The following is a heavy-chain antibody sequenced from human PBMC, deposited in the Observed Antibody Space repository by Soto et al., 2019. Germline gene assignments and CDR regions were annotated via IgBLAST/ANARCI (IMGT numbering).Heavy chain of an antibody. CDR3: ERDLSVELVQSNFEY. CDR1: GFTFSSYA. CDR2: ISYDGSNK. J-gene: IGHJ4*02. Sequence: PGGSLRLSCAASGFTFSSYAMHWVRQAPGKGLEWVAVISYDGSNKYYADSVKGRFTISRDNSKNTLYLQMNSLRAEDTAVYYCERDLSVELVQSNFEYWGQGTLVTVSS. D-gene: IGHD3-10*01. V-gene: IGHV3-30-3*01.